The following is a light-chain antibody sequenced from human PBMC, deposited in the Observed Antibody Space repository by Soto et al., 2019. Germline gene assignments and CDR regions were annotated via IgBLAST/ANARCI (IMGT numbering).Light chain of an antibody. Sequence: EIVLTQSPGTLSLSPGERATLSCRASQSVSSSYLAWYQQKPGQAPRLLIYGASSRATGIPDRFSGSGTGTDFTLTISRLAPEDFAVYYCQHYGSSPRYTFGQGTKLEIK. V-gene: IGKV3-20*01. CDR3: QHYGSSPRYT. CDR1: QSVSSSY. CDR2: GAS. J-gene: IGKJ2*01.